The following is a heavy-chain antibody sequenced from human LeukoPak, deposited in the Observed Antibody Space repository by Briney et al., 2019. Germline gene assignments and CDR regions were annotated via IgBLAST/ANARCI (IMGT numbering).Heavy chain of an antibody. Sequence: GGSLRLSCAASGFTFSNYGMHWVRQAPGKGLEWAAVISYDGSNKYYSDSVKGRFTISRDNSKNTLYLQMNSLRVEDTAVYYCAKTVSKAVAGGWFDPGGWFDPWGQGTLVTVSS. CDR3: AKTVSKAVAGGWFDPGGWFDP. CDR2: ISYDGSNK. J-gene: IGHJ5*02. CDR1: GFTFSNYG. D-gene: IGHD6-19*01. V-gene: IGHV3-30*18.